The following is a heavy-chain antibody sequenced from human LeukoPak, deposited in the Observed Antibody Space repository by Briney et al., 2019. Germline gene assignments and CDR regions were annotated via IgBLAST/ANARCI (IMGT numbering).Heavy chain of an antibody. CDR3: ARDFRRSGNYFSPGGFEV. CDR1: GYTFTSYD. J-gene: IGHJ3*01. D-gene: IGHD1-26*01. CDR2: MNPNSGNT. Sequence: ASEKVSCKASGYTFTSYDINWVRQATGQGLEWMGWMNPNSGNTGYAQKFQGRVTMTRNTSISTAYMELSSLRSEDTAVYYCARDFRRSGNYFSPGGFEVWGQGSMVTVSS. V-gene: IGHV1-8*01.